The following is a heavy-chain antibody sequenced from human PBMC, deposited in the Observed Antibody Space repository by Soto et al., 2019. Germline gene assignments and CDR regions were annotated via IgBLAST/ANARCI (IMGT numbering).Heavy chain of an antibody. CDR2: IMPIFGSA. D-gene: IGHD3-22*01. CDR3: ARQFDSDTSGYYYAY. Sequence: SVKVSCKASGGTFSTNTISWVRQAPGQGLEWMGGIMPIFGSADYAQKFQGRVTITADEKTRTVYMELSSLRSEDTAVYYCARQFDSDTSGYYYAYWGRGTLVTVSS. V-gene: IGHV1-69*13. J-gene: IGHJ4*02. CDR1: GGTFSTNT.